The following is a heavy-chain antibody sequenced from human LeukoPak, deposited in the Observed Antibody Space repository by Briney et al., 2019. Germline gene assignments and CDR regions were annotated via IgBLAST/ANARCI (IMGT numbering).Heavy chain of an antibody. J-gene: IGHJ4*02. CDR3: AKGTYCGGDCFAFFGY. Sequence: GGSLRLSCAASGFIFSSYDMHWVRQAPGKGLEWVSAISDSGGDTNYADSVKGRFTISRDNSKNTLYLQMNSLRAEDTAVYYCAKGTYCGGDCFAFFGYWGQGTLVTVSS. CDR1: GFIFSSYD. V-gene: IGHV3-23*01. CDR2: ISDSGGDT. D-gene: IGHD2-21*02.